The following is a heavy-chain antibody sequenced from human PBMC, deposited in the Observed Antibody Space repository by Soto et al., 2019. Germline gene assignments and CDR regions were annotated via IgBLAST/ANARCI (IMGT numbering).Heavy chain of an antibody. D-gene: IGHD6-13*01. V-gene: IGHV3-74*01. Sequence: GGSLRLSCVVSGFTFSHHWMHWVRQAPGKGPVWVSRINSDGSMTGFADSVKGRFTISRDNAQNTVFLHMNSLRVEDTAVYFCARGPFYSSSWYDYWGRGALLTVSS. CDR3: ARGPFYSSSWYDY. CDR2: INSDGSMT. CDR1: GFTFSHHW. J-gene: IGHJ4*02.